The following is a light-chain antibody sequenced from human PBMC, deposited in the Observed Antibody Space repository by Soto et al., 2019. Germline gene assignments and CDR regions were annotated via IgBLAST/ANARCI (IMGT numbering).Light chain of an antibody. Sequence: QAVVTQSSSASASLGSSVKLTCTLSSGHRGYIIAWHQQQPGKAPRYLMKLEGSGSYNKGSGVPDRFSGSSSGADRYLTISNLQFEDEADYYCETWDSNTRVFGTGTKVTVL. J-gene: IGLJ1*01. CDR2: LEGSGSY. CDR1: SGHRGYI. V-gene: IGLV4-60*02. CDR3: ETWDSNTRV.